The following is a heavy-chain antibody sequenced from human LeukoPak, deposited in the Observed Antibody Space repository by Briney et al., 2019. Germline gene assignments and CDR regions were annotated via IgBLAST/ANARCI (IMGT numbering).Heavy chain of an antibody. Sequence: KPSETLSLTCTVSGGSISSYYWSWIRQPPGKGLEWIGYIYYSGSTNYNPSLKSRVTISVDTSKNQFSLKLSSVTAADTAVYYCASSRSGGSRYPYWFDPWGQGTLVTVSS. J-gene: IGHJ5*02. CDR2: IYYSGST. V-gene: IGHV4-59*01. CDR3: ASSRSGGSRYPYWFDP. CDR1: GGSISSYY. D-gene: IGHD2-15*01.